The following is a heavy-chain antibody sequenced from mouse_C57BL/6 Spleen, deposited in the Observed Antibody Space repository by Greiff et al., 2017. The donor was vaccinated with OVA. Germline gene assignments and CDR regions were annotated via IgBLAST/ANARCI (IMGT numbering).Heavy chain of an antibody. V-gene: IGHV1-80*01. CDR2: IYPGDGDT. Sequence: VQLQQSGAELVKPGASVTISCNASGYAFSSYWMNWVQQRPGKGLEWIGQIYPGDGDTNYNGKFKGKATLTADKSSSTAYMQLSSLTSEDSAVDFCARDPTNYSNFYFDYWGQGTTLTVSS. J-gene: IGHJ2*01. CDR3: ARDPTNYSNFYFDY. CDR1: GYAFSSYW. D-gene: IGHD2-5*01.